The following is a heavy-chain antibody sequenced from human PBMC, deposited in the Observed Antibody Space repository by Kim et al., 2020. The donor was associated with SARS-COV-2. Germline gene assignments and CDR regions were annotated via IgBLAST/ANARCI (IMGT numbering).Heavy chain of an antibody. D-gene: IGHD3-3*01. CDR3: TTGSRDYDFWSGYYIFDY. CDR2: IKSKTDGGTT. J-gene: IGHJ4*02. Sequence: GGSLRLSCAASGFTFSNAWMSWVRQAPGKGLEWVGRIKSKTDGGTTDYAAPVKGRFTISRDDSKNTLYLQMNSLKTEDTAVYYCTTGSRDYDFWSGYYIFDYWGQGTLVTVSS. CDR1: GFTFSNAW. V-gene: IGHV3-15*01.